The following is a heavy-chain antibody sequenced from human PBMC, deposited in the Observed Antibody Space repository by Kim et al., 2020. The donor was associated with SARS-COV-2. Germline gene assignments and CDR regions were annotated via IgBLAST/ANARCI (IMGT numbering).Heavy chain of an antibody. CDR3: AKESGSGSYYGWTYCYYGMDV. J-gene: IGHJ6*02. CDR1: GFTFSSYG. Sequence: GGSLRLSCAASGFTFSSYGMHWVRQAPGKGLEWVAAISYDGSNKYYADSVKGRFTISRDNSKNTLYLQMNSLRAEDTAVYYCAKESGSGSYYGWTYCYYGMDVWGQGTTVTVSS. D-gene: IGHD3-10*01. CDR2: ISYDGSNK. V-gene: IGHV3-30*18.